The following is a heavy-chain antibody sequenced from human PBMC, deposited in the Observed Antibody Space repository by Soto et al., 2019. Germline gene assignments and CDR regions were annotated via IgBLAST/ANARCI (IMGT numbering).Heavy chain of an antibody. CDR3: ARGGGYDSFDY. D-gene: IGHD5-12*01. CDR1: GASISYGGYS. Sequence: QLQLQESGSGLVKPSQTLSLTCTVSGASISYGGYSWSWIRQSPGKGLEWIGYINHLETTFYNPSFESRLTLSIDRTKKQFSLKLNSMTAADRAVYYCARGGGYDSFDYWGQGILVTVSS. CDR2: INHLETT. V-gene: IGHV4-30-2*06. J-gene: IGHJ4*02.